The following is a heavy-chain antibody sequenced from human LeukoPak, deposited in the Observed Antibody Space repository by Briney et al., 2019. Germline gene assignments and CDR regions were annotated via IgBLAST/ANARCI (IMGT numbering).Heavy chain of an antibody. D-gene: IGHD4-17*01. V-gene: IGHV4-59*01. CDR1: GGSISSYY. Sequence: PSETLSLTCTVSGGSISSYYWTWIRQPPGKGLEWIGYIDHSGSTNYNPSLKSRVSISSDTSKNQFSLELSSVTAADTAVYYCARLKATVSIHAYFDSWGQGTLVTVSS. J-gene: IGHJ4*02. CDR3: ARLKATVSIHAYFDS. CDR2: IDHSGST.